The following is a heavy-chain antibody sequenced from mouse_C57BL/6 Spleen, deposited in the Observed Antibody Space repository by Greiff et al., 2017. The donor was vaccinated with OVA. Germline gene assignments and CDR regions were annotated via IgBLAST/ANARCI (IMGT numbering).Heavy chain of an antibody. CDR3: ARHGSSPFDY. J-gene: IGHJ2*01. CDR1: GYTFTDYY. D-gene: IGHD1-1*01. CDR2: INPYNGGT. V-gene: IGHV1-19*01. Sequence: VQLQQSGPVLVKPGASVKMSCKASGYTFTDYYMNWVKQSHGKSLEWIGVINPYNGGTSYNQKFKGKATLTVDKSSSTAYMELNSLTSEDSAVYYCARHGSSPFDYWGQGTTLTVSS.